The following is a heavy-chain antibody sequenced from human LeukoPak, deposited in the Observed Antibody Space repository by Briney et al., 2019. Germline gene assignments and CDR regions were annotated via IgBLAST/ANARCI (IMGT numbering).Heavy chain of an antibody. V-gene: IGHV1-8*01. J-gene: IGHJ6*02. D-gene: IGHD2-15*01. CDR3: AREGVVVAATYDGMDV. Sequence: ASVNVSCKASGYTFTSYDINWVRQATGQGLEWMGWMNPNSGNTGYAQKFQGRVTMTRNTSISTAYMELSSLRSEDTAVYYCAREGVVVAATYDGMDVWGQGTTVTVSS. CDR1: GYTFTSYD. CDR2: MNPNSGNT.